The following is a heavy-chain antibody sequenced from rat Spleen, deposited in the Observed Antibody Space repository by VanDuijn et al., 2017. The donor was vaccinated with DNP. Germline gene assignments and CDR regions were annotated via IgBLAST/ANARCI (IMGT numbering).Heavy chain of an antibody. D-gene: IGHD1-11*01. CDR1: GFTFSDYY. V-gene: IGHV5-22*01. Sequence: EVQLVESGGGLVQPGRSLKLSCAASGFTFSDYYMAWVRQAPTKGLEWVAYIHYDGGTTYYGDSVKGRFTISRDNAENTLYLQMYSLRSEDMATYYCVRWDYGIYGFAYWGRGTLVTVSS. J-gene: IGHJ3*01. CDR3: VRWDYGIYGFAY. CDR2: IHYDGGTT.